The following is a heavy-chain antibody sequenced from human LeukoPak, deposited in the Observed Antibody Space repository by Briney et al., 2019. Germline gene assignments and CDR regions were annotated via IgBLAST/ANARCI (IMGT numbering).Heavy chain of an antibody. CDR1: GFTVSSNY. CDR3: ARDLLGRGVDY. Sequence: PGGSLRLSCAASGFTVSSNYMSWVRQAPGKGLEWVSVIYSGGSTYYADSVKGRFTISRDNSKNTLYLQMNSLRAEDTAVYYCARDLLGRGVDYWGQGTLVTVSS. CDR2: IYSGGST. V-gene: IGHV3-66*01. J-gene: IGHJ4*02. D-gene: IGHD5-24*01.